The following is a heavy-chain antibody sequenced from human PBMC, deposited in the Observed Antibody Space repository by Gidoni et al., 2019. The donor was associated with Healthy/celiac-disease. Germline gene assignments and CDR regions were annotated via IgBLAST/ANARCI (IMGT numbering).Heavy chain of an antibody. V-gene: IGHV3-30*04. J-gene: IGHJ4*02. D-gene: IGHD4-17*01. CDR2: ISYDGSNK. CDR1: GFTFSSYA. Sequence: QVQLVESGGGVVQPGRSRRLSCAASGFTFSSYAMHWVRQAPGKGLEWVAVISYDGSNKYYADSVKGRFTISRDNSKNTLYLQMNSLRAEDTAVYYCARDSPDGDYLDYWGQGTLVTVSS. CDR3: ARDSPDGDYLDY.